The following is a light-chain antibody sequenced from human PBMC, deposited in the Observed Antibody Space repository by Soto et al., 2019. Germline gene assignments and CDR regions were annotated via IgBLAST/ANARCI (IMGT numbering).Light chain of an antibody. V-gene: IGLV1-40*01. Sequence: QSVLTQPPSVSGAPGQRVTISCTGSSSNIGAGYDVHWYQQLPGTAPKLLIYGNSNRPSGVPDRFSGSKSSTSASLAITGLQAEDEADYYCQSYDSSLSEVFGGGTKLTVL. CDR1: SSNIGAGYD. CDR2: GNS. J-gene: IGLJ2*01. CDR3: QSYDSSLSEV.